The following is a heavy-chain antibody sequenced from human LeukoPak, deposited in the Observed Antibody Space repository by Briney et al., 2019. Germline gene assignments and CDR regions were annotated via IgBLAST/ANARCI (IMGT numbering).Heavy chain of an antibody. J-gene: IGHJ3*02. D-gene: IGHD3-3*01. CDR2: IYTSGST. CDR3: ARERETYDFWSGYTYAFDI. CDR1: GGSISSGSYY. Sequence: SQTLSLTCTVSGGSISSGSYYWSWIRQPAGKGLEWIGRIYTSGSTNYNPSLKSRVTISVDTSKNQFSLKLSSVTAADTAVYYCARERETYDFWSGYTYAFDIWGQGTMVTASS. V-gene: IGHV4-61*02.